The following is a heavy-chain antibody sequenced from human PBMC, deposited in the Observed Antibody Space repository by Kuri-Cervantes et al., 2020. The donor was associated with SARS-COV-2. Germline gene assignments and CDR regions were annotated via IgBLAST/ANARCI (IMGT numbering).Heavy chain of an antibody. V-gene: IGHV3-48*01. J-gene: IGHJ6*02. CDR3: ARAIGYYYYYGMDV. CDR2: ISSTSSTI. D-gene: IGHD2/OR15-2a*01. Sequence: GESLKISCAASGFTFSSYSMNWVRQAPGKGLQWVSYISSTSSTIYYADSVKGRFTISRDNAKNSLHLQMNSLRAEDTAVYYCARAIGYYYYYGMDVWGQGTTVTVSS. CDR1: GFTFSSYS.